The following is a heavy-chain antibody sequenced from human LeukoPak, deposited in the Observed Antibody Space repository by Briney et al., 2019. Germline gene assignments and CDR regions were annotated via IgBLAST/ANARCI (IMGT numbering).Heavy chain of an antibody. CDR3: ARDRNYAVFDY. CDR2: ISYDGSNK. D-gene: IGHD4-11*01. V-gene: IGHV3-30-3*01. Sequence: GGSLRLSCAASGFTFSSYAMHWVRQAPGKGLEWVAVISYDGSNKYYADPVKGRFTISRDNSKNTLYLQMNSLRAEDTAVYYCARDRNYAVFDYWGQGTLVTVSS. J-gene: IGHJ4*02. CDR1: GFTFSSYA.